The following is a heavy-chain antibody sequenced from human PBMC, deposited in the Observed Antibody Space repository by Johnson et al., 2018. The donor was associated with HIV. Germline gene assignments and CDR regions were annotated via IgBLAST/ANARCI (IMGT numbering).Heavy chain of an antibody. D-gene: IGHD2-21*01. CDR3: AKAILVVIVGNNDDAFDI. V-gene: IGHV3-30*04. J-gene: IGHJ3*02. CDR1: GFTFSSYA. Sequence: QVQLVESGGGVVQPGRSLKLSCSASGFTFSSYALHWVRQAPGKGLEWVAVISYDGNNKYYADSAKGRFTISRDNAENTLHLEMNSLRAEDTAVYYCAKAILVVIVGNNDDAFDIWGQGTMVTVSS. CDR2: ISYDGNNK.